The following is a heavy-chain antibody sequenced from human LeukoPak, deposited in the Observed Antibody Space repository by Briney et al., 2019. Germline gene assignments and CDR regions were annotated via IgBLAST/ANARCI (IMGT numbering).Heavy chain of an antibody. Sequence: ASVKVSCKASGYTFTSYCMHWVRQAPGQGLEWMGIINPSGGSTSYAQKFQGRVTMTRDTSTSTVYMELSSLRSEDTAVYYCARATLSDYYFEYWGQGTLVTVSS. V-gene: IGHV1-46*01. J-gene: IGHJ4*02. CDR1: GYTFTSYC. CDR3: ARATLSDYYFEY. CDR2: INPSGGST.